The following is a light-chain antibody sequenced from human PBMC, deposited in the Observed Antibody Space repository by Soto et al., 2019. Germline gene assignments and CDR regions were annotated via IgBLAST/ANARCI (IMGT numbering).Light chain of an antibody. CDR3: QQYNSQVT. CDR1: QSISSW. J-gene: IGKJ2*01. Sequence: DIQMTQSPSTLSASVGDRVTITCRASQSISSWLAWYQQKPGKAPKLLIYKASSLESGVPSRFSGSGSGTEFTLTISSLQPVDFATYYCQQYNSQVTFGQGTKLEIK. CDR2: KAS. V-gene: IGKV1-5*03.